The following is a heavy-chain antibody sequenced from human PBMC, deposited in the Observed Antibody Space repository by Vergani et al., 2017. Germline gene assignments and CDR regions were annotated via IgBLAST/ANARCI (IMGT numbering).Heavy chain of an antibody. CDR2: ISAYNGTT. V-gene: IGHV1-18*01. CDR3: ARVPDYYGSGSYYFDY. J-gene: IGHJ4*02. CDR1: GYTFTSSG. Sequence: QVQLVQSGAEVKKPRASVKVSCQASGYTFTSSGISWVRQAPGKGLEWMGWISAYNGTTTYAQKLQGRVTMTTDTSTSTAYMELRSLRSDDTAVYYCARVPDYYGSGSYYFDYWGQGTLVTVSS. D-gene: IGHD3-10*01.